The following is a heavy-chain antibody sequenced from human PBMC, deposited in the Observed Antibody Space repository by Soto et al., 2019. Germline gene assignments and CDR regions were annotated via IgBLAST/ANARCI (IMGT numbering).Heavy chain of an antibody. CDR2: INHSGST. Sequence: PSETLSLTCAVYGGSFSGYYWSWIRQPPGKGLEWIGEINHSGSTNYNPSLKSRVTISVDTSKNQFSLKLSSVTAADTAVYYCARKVSNFWSVYFHGAFDIGGKGTRVTVS. CDR3: ARKVSNFWSVYFHGAFDI. J-gene: IGHJ3*02. D-gene: IGHD3-3*01. CDR1: GGSFSGYY. V-gene: IGHV4-34*01.